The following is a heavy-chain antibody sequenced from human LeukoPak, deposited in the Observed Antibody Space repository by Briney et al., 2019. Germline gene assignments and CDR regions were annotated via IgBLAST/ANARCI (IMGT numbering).Heavy chain of an antibody. Sequence: SETLSLTCTVSGGSISSYYWSWIWQPRGKGLEWIGYIYYSGSTTNYNPSLKSRVTISVDTSNNQFSLKLSSVTAADTAVYYCARPIYDTSGYYAFNIWGQGTMVTVSS. J-gene: IGHJ3*02. CDR2: IYYSGSTT. D-gene: IGHD3-22*01. CDR3: ARPIYDTSGYYAFNI. V-gene: IGHV4-59*08. CDR1: GGSISSYY.